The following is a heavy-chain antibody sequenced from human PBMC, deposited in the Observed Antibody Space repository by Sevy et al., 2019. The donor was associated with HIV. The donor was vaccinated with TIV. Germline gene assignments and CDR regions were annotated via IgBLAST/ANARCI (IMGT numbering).Heavy chain of an antibody. Sequence: GESLKISCKGSGYSFTSYWIGWVRQMPGKGLEWMGIIYPGDSDTRYSPSFQGQVTISADKSISTAYLQWSSLKASDTAMYYCAGRRIAAAGDDAFDIWGQGTMVTVSS. CDR2: IYPGDSDT. V-gene: IGHV5-51*01. D-gene: IGHD6-13*01. CDR1: GYSFTSYW. J-gene: IGHJ3*02. CDR3: AGRRIAAAGDDAFDI.